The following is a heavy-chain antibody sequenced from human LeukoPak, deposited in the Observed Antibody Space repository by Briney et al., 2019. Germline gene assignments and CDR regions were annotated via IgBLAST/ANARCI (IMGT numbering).Heavy chain of an antibody. D-gene: IGHD3-22*01. V-gene: IGHV3-23*01. Sequence: GGALRLSREASVCTLSSYALSWVRQALGKGVEGVSGISTNGGSTSYADPVKGRVTISRDNPRKMLDMEMNSPRDEDTPVYYCSVMHGYYDGSGYWVQWGQGTLVTVS. CDR1: VCTLSSYA. J-gene: IGHJ4*02. CDR3: SVMHGYYDGSGYWVQ. CDR2: ISTNGGST.